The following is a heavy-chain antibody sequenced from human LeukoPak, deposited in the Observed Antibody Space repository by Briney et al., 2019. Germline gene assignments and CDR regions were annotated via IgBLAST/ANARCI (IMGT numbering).Heavy chain of an antibody. CDR1: GFTFGEYA. CDR2: IRSKAYGGTT. CDR3: TRDSRHYYYYMDV. J-gene: IGHJ6*03. V-gene: IGHV3-49*03. Sequence: PGGSLRLSCTASGFTFGEYAMSWFRQAPGKGLEWVGFIRSKAYGGTTEYAASVKGRFTISRDDSKSIAYLQMNSLKTEDTAVYYCTRDSRHYYYYMDVWGKGTTVTVSS.